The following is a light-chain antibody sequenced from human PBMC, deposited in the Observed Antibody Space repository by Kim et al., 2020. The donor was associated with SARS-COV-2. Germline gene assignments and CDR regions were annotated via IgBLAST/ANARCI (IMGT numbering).Light chain of an antibody. Sequence: ASIGDGVTITGRASQDIANSLAWYQQKPGKVPQVLIYAAATLQSGVPSRFSGSGSGTEFTLTIGSLQTEDVATYYCQKYNSAPWPFGPGTKVDIK. J-gene: IGKJ3*01. CDR1: QDIANS. CDR3: QKYNSAPWP. CDR2: AAA. V-gene: IGKV1-27*01.